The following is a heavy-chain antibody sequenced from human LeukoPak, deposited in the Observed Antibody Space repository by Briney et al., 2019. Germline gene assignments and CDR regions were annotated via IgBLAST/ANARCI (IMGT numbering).Heavy chain of an antibody. CDR1: GFTFSDYY. CDR2: ISSSGSTI. V-gene: IGHV3-11*01. J-gene: IGHJ5*02. Sequence: PGGSLRLSCAASGFTFSDYYMSWIRQAPGKGREWVSYISSSGSTIYYADSVKGRFTISRDNAKNSLYLQMNSLRAEDTAVYYCARGPVDSLNWFDAWGQGTLVTVSS. D-gene: IGHD5-12*01. CDR3: ARGPVDSLNWFDA.